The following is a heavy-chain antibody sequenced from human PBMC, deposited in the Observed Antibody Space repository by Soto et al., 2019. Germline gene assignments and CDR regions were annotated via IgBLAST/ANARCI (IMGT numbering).Heavy chain of an antibody. J-gene: IGHJ4*02. CDR1: GDSISSYY. CDR2: IYYSGSA. D-gene: IGHD4-17*01. V-gene: IGHV4-59*08. CDR3: ASTVTTSTFDY. Sequence: SETLSLTCTVSGDSISSYYWSWIRQPPGKGLEWIGYIYYSGSANYNPSLKSRVTISVDTSKNQFSLKLSSVTAADTAVYYCASTVTTSTFDYWGQGTLVTVSS.